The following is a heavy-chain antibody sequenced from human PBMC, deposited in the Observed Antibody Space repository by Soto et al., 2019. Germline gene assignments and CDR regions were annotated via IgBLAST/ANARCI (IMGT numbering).Heavy chain of an antibody. Sequence: SETLSLTCAVSGYSISSGYYWGWIRQPPGKGLEWIGSIYHSGSTYYNPSLKSRVTISVDTSKNQFSLKLSSVTAADTDVYYCARDQARYSSSWYEDYYYYGMDVWGQGTTVT. CDR2: IYHSGST. CDR1: GYSISSGYY. J-gene: IGHJ6*02. V-gene: IGHV4-38-2*02. D-gene: IGHD6-13*01. CDR3: ARDQARYSSSWYEDYYYYGMDV.